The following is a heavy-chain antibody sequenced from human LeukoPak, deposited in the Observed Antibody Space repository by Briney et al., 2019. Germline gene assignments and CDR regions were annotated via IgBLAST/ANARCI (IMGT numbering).Heavy chain of an antibody. D-gene: IGHD5-18*01. J-gene: IGHJ4*02. CDR3: AGSDGYSYGAFDY. Sequence: SETLSLTCAVYGGSFSGYYWSWIRQPPGKGLEWIGYIYYSGSTNYNPSLKSRVTISVDTSKNQFSLKLSSVTAADTAVYYCAGSDGYSYGAFDYWGQGTLVTVSS. V-gene: IGHV4-59*01. CDR1: GGSFSGYY. CDR2: IYYSGST.